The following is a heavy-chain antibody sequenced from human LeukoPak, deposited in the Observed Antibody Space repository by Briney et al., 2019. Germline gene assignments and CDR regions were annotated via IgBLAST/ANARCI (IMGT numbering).Heavy chain of an antibody. CDR3: ARAEEKNSMIDY. CDR1: GGSISSYY. CDR2: IYYSGST. Sequence: SETLSLTCTVSGGSISSYYWSWIRQPPGKGLEWIGYIYYSGSTNYNPSLKSRVTISVDTSKNQFSLKLSSVTAADTAVYYCARAEEKNSMIDYWGQGTLVTVSS. J-gene: IGHJ4*02. D-gene: IGHD4-23*01. V-gene: IGHV4-59*01.